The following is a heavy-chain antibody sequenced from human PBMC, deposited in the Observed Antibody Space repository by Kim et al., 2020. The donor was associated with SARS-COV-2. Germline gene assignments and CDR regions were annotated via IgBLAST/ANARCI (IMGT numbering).Heavy chain of an antibody. V-gene: IGHV3-7*03. CDR1: GFSFSSYW. CDR3: GTFNFG. D-gene: IGHD3-10*01. CDR2: IKEDGRDK. Sequence: GGSLRLSCAASGFSFSSYWMSWVRQAPGKGLEWVANIKEDGRDKYYVDSVKGRFTISRDNAKNSLYLQMNILRDEDTAVYYCGTFNFGWGQGTTVNVS. J-gene: IGHJ6*02.